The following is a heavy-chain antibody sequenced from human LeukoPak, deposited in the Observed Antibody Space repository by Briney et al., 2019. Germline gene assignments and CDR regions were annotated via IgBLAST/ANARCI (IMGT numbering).Heavy chain of an antibody. D-gene: IGHD1-26*01. CDR3: AKPSGSGVDY. CDR2: IRYDGSHE. V-gene: IGHV3-30*02. Sequence: GGSLRLSCAASGFTFTSYGMHWVRQAPGKGLEWVAFIRYDGSHEYYADSVKGRFTISRDNSKNTLYLQMNSVRSEDAALYYCAKPSGSGVDYWGQGTRVTVSS. CDR1: GFTFTSYG. J-gene: IGHJ4*01.